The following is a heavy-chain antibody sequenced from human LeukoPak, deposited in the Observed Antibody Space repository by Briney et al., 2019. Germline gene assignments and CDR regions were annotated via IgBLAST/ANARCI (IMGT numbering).Heavy chain of an antibody. V-gene: IGHV4-59*08. CDR3: VRGGYSYAIDY. CDR2: IYYSGST. J-gene: IGHJ4*02. Sequence: PSETLSLTCTVSGGSISSYYWSWIRQPPGKGLEWIGYIYYSGSTNYNPSLKSRVTISVDTSKNQFSLKLSSVTAADTAVYYCVRGGYSYAIDYWGQGTLVTVSS. D-gene: IGHD5-18*01. CDR1: GGSISSYY.